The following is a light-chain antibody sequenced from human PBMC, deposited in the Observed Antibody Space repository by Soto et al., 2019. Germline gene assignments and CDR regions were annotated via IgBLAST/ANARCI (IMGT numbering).Light chain of an antibody. CDR3: KQYYCYPRT. V-gene: IGKV1-8*01. CDR2: AAS. J-gene: IGKJ3*01. CDR1: QGISSY. Sequence: AIRMTQSPSSLSASTGDRVTITCRASQGISSYLAWYQQKPGKAPKLLIYAASTLKSGVPSRFSGSGSGTDFTLTISCLQSEDFGNYYCKQYYCYPRTFGPGPKVDIK.